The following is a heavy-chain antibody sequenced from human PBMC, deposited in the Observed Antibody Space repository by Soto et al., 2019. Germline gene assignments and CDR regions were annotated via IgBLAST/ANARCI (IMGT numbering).Heavy chain of an antibody. J-gene: IGHJ5*02. Sequence: ASVKVSCKASGYTFTGYYMHWVRQAPGQGLEWMGWINPNSGGTNYAQKFQGRVTMTRDTSISTAYMELSRLRSDDTAVDYCARGGYYYDSSDPLNWFDPWGKGTLVTVSS. CDR2: INPNSGGT. V-gene: IGHV1-2*02. CDR3: ARGGYYYDSSDPLNWFDP. D-gene: IGHD3-22*01. CDR1: GYTFTGYY.